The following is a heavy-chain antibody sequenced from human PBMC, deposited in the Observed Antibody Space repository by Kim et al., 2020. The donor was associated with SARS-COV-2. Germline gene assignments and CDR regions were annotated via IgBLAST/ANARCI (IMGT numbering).Heavy chain of an antibody. D-gene: IGHD3-10*01. Sequence: SETLSLTCTVSGGSISSSSYYWGWIRQPPGKGLEWIGSIYYSGSTYYNPSLKSRVTISVDTSKNQFSLKLSSVTAADTAVYYCARAPGSGSSGFDYWGQGTLVTVSS. CDR2: IYYSGST. CDR3: ARAPGSGSSGFDY. CDR1: GGSISSSSYY. V-gene: IGHV4-39*07. J-gene: IGHJ4*02.